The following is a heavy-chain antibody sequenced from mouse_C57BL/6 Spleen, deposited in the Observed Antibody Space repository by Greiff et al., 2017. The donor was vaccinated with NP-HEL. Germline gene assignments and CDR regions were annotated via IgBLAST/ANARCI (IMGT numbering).Heavy chain of an antibody. Sequence: EVKLVESGPGLVKPSQSLSLTCSVTGYSITSGYYWNWIRQLPGNKLEWMGYISYDGSNNYNPSLKNRISITRDTSKNQFFLKLNSVTTEDTATYYCARHLVATGYFDGWGTGTTVTVAS. J-gene: IGHJ1*03. CDR3: ARHLVATGYFDG. D-gene: IGHD1-1*02. CDR2: ISYDGSN. V-gene: IGHV3-6*01. CDR1: GYSITSGYY.